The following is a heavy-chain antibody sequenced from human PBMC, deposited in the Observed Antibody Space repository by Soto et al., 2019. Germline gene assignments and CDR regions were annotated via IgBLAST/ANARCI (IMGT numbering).Heavy chain of an antibody. CDR3: ATCQLGEYYYAMDI. J-gene: IGHJ6*02. Sequence: SETLSLTSGVSGDSITTYKWWTWVRQTPGRGLEWIGEIYDSGNTRYNPSLKSRVTISKDTSKNELSLKLNSVTVADTAVYYCATCQLGEYYYAMDIWGQGTTVTVSS. D-gene: IGHD7-27*01. CDR2: IYDSGNT. V-gene: IGHV4-4*02. CDR1: GDSITTYKW.